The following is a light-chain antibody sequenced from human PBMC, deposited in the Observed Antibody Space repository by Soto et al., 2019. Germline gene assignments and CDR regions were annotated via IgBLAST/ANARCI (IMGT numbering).Light chain of an antibody. CDR3: GSYTSSRIYV. CDR1: SSDVGGYNY. Sequence: QSVLTQPASVSVSPGQSITISCTGTSSDVGGYNYVSWYQQHPGKAPKLMIYEVSNRPSGVSDRFSGSKSGNTASLTISGLQAEDEADHYCGSYTSSRIYVFGAGTKV. CDR2: EVS. V-gene: IGLV2-14*01. J-gene: IGLJ1*01.